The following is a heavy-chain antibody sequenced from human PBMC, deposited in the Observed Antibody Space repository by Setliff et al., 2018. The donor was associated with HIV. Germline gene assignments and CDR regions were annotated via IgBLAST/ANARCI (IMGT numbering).Heavy chain of an antibody. CDR1: GFTFGDYA. CDR2: IRWNSGSI. V-gene: IGHV3-9*01. Sequence: PGGSLRLSCAASGFTFGDYAIHWVRQAPGKGLEWVSGIRWNSGSIGYADSVKGRFIINRDNAKNSLYLQMTNMDPVDSGTYFCARTRPPSGLASAYFFDSWGQGTLVTVSS. CDR3: ARTRPPSGLASAYFFDS. J-gene: IGHJ4*02. D-gene: IGHD6-25*01.